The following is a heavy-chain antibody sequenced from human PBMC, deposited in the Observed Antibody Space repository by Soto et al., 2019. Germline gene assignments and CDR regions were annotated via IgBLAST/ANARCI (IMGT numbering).Heavy chain of an antibody. D-gene: IGHD6-19*01. Sequence: QVQLVQSGAEVKQPGSSVKVSCKTSGGTFSTYAIYWVRLAPGQGLEWMGAIIPLFGTADYAQKFQGRVTITADESTSTAYMELSRLRSEDTAVYYCARPKGSYSSGYYYFDYWGQGTLVTVSS. V-gene: IGHV1-69*01. CDR1: GGTFSTYA. J-gene: IGHJ4*02. CDR2: IIPLFGTA. CDR3: ARPKGSYSSGYYYFDY.